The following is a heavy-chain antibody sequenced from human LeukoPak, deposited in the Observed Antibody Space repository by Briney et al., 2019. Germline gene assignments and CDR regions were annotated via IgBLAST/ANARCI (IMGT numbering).Heavy chain of an antibody. CDR2: IWNDGSNK. Sequence: GGSLRLSCAASGATLRNYGMHWVRQAPGKGLEWVAIIWNDGSNKYYSDSVKGRFTISRNDSKNTLYLQMNSLRAEDTAVYHCARSAYGDYEGHDALDIWGQGTMVTVSS. J-gene: IGHJ3*02. CDR3: ARSAYGDYEGHDALDI. CDR1: GATLRNYG. V-gene: IGHV3-33*01. D-gene: IGHD4-17*01.